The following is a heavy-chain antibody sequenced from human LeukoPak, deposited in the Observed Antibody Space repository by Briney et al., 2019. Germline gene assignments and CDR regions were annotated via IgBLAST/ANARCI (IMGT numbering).Heavy chain of an antibody. CDR1: GFTFSDYH. CDR3: AREGQYFDSTGYYSSGDFDY. V-gene: IGHV3-11*04. Sequence: GGSLRLSCAASGFTFSDYHMSWIRQAPGKGLEWISYITSSGSAIYYADSVKGRFTISRDNAKNSLFLQMNSLRDEDTAVYYCAREGQYFDSTGYYSSGDFDYWGQGTLVTVSS. D-gene: IGHD3-22*01. CDR2: ITSSGSAI. J-gene: IGHJ4*02.